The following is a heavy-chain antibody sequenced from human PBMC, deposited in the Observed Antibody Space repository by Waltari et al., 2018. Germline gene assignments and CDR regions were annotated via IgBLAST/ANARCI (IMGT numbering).Heavy chain of an antibody. Sequence: QVHLQESGPGLVKPSETLSLTCSVSGLSIRSSDLAWVRQPQGKGLEWIGYIYYSGDIGYNPSLRGRVTISVDTSKNHLSLELTSVTAADTAVYYCARHNSGWYFDHWGQGTLITVSS. D-gene: IGHD5-12*01. V-gene: IGHV4-59*08. CDR3: ARHNSGWYFDH. CDR1: GLSIRSSD. CDR2: IYYSGDI. J-gene: IGHJ4*02.